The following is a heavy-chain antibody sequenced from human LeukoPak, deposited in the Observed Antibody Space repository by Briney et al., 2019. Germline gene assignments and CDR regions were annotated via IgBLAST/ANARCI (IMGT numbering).Heavy chain of an antibody. CDR3: ARGSMISGGSDY. D-gene: IGHD3-16*01. CDR1: GGSISSGSYY. J-gene: IGHJ4*02. CDR2: IYTGGST. Sequence: SQTLSLTCTVSGGSISSGSYYWSWIRQPAGKGLEWIGRIYTGGSTNYNPSLKSRVTISVDTSKNQFSLKLSSVTAADTAVYYCARGSMISGGSDYWGQGTLVTVSS. V-gene: IGHV4-61*02.